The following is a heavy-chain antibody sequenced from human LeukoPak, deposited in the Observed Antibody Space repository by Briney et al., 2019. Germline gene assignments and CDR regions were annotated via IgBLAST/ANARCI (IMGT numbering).Heavy chain of an antibody. CDR1: GGSFSGYY. CDR3: ARGYAAASSFDY. D-gene: IGHD6-13*01. J-gene: IGHJ4*02. CDR2: INHSGST. V-gene: IGHV4-34*01. Sequence: KPSETLSLTCAVYGGSFSGYYWSWIRQPPGKGLEWIGEINHSGSTNYNPSLKSRVTISVDTSKNQFSLKLSSVTAADTAAYYCARGYAAASSFDYWGQGTLVTVSS.